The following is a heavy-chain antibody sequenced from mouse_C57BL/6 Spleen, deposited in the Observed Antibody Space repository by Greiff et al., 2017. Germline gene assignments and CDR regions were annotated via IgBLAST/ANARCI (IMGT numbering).Heavy chain of an antibody. CDR1: GYTFTSYW. Sequence: VQLQQPGAELVMPGASVKLSCKASGYTFTSYWMHWVKQRPGQGLEWIGEIDPSDSYTNYNQKFKGKSTLTVDKSSSTAYMQLSSLTSEDSAVYYCAGRLRQRWYFDYWGQGTTLTVSS. CDR2: IDPSDSYT. CDR3: AGRLRQRWYFDY. J-gene: IGHJ2*01. V-gene: IGHV1-69*01. D-gene: IGHD1-2*01.